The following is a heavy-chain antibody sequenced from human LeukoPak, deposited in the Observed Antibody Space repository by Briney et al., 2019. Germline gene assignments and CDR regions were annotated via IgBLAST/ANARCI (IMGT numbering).Heavy chain of an antibody. V-gene: IGHV3-64D*06. CDR1: GFTFSSYG. CDR3: VNSRGSMVTGLYYFDF. D-gene: IGHD5-18*01. Sequence: GGSLRLSCSASGFTFSSYGMHWVRQAPGKGLEYVSAITSNGGSTYYADSVKGRFTTSRDNSKNTLYLQMSSLRAEDTAVYYCVNSRGSMVTGLYYFDFWGQGTLVTVSS. CDR2: ITSNGGST. J-gene: IGHJ4*02.